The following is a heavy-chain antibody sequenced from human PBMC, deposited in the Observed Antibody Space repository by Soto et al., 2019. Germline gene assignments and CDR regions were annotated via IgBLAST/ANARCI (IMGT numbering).Heavy chain of an antibody. V-gene: IGHV3-49*04. CDR2: IRNTPYGGTT. D-gene: IGHD2-2*03. J-gene: IGHJ5*02. Sequence: PGGSLRLSCTTSGFRFSEHAMTWVRQAPGKGLEWVGFIRNTPYGGTTDYAASVRGRFTISRDDSASIAYLQMNSLKTEDSGLYYCSRGSFGYYGPWGPGTLVTVSS. CDR3: SRGSFGYYGP. CDR1: GFRFSEHA.